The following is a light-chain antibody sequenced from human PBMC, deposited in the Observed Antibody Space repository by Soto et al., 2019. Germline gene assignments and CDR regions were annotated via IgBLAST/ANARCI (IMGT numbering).Light chain of an antibody. Sequence: QTVVTQEPSFSVSPGGTVTLTCGLSSGSVSTSYYPSWYQQTPGQAPLTLIYNTNTRSSGVPGRFSGSILGNKAALTIAGAQADDESDYYCVLYMGSGISVFGGGTKLTVL. CDR3: VLYMGSGISV. J-gene: IGLJ3*02. CDR2: NTN. V-gene: IGLV8-61*01. CDR1: SGSVSTSYY.